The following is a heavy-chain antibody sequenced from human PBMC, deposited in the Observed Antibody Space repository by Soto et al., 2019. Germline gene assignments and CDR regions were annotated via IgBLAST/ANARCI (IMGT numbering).Heavy chain of an antibody. V-gene: IGHV3-48*02. D-gene: IGHD2-8*01. Sequence: EVELVESGGGLVQPGGSLRLSCAASGFTFSQYSMNWVRQAPGRGLEWVSYISGTGDTIYYADSVKGRFTISRDFAKSSLYLQMNSLIDEDTAAFYCAINGFLAVDYWGQGTLVTVSS. CDR1: GFTFSQYS. CDR3: AINGFLAVDY. J-gene: IGHJ4*02. CDR2: ISGTGDTI.